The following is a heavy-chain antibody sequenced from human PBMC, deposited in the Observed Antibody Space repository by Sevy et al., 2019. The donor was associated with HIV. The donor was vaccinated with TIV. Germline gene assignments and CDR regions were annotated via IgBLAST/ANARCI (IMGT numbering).Heavy chain of an antibody. V-gene: IGHV4-59*01. CDR2: IYYSGST. J-gene: IGHJ4*02. D-gene: IGHD6-19*01. CDR3: ARVGAAVGSFDY. CDR1: GGSISSYY. Sequence: SETLSLTCTVSGGSISSYYWSWIRQPPGKGLEWIGYIYYSGSTNYNPSLKSRVTISVDTSKNQFSLKLGSVTAADTAVYYCARVGAAVGSFDYWGQGTLVTVSS.